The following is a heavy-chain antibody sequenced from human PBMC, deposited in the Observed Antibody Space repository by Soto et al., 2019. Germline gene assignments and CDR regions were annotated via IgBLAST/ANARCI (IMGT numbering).Heavy chain of an antibody. V-gene: IGHV4-59*03. J-gene: IGHJ6*01. CDR3: GGGRAIVVAPRRLRDV. D-gene: IGHD3-10*01. CDR1: GGSIRSYC. Sequence: QVQLQESGPTLVKPSETLSLTCTVSGGSIRSYCWTCIRQPPGEGLEWIGCICNSGTTNYNPSLKSPVANLKAPPKNPIPLQLGSVTGAYPAFYFGGGGRAIVVAPRRLRDVLGKRSTVTVSS. CDR2: ICNSGTT.